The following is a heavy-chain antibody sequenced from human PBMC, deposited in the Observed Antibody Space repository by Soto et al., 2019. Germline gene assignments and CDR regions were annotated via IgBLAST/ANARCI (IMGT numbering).Heavy chain of an antibody. CDR2: ISGSGGST. J-gene: IGHJ5*02. CDR3: AKAPPFRGRIAAAGSAVGSHT. V-gene: IGHV3-23*01. D-gene: IGHD6-13*01. CDR1: GFTFSSYA. Sequence: GGSLRLSCAASGFTFSSYAMSWVRQAPGKGLEWVSAISGSGGSTYYADSVKGRFTISRDNSKNTLYLQMNSLRAEDTAVYYCAKAPPFRGRIAAAGSAVGSHTWGQGTLVTVSS.